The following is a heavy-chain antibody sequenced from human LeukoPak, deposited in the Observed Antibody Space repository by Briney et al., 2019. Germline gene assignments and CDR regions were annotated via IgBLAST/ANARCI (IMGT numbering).Heavy chain of an antibody. CDR2: IKRDGSEK. CDR1: RFTFNSYW. Sequence: GGSLRLSCAASRFTFNSYWMNWVRQAPGKGLEWVANIKRDGSEKYYVDSVKGRFTISRDNAKNSLDLQMNSLRVEDTAVYYCARLGPASSGWPESFDYWGQGTLVTVSS. J-gene: IGHJ4*02. CDR3: ARLGPASSGWPESFDY. D-gene: IGHD6-19*01. V-gene: IGHV3-7*03.